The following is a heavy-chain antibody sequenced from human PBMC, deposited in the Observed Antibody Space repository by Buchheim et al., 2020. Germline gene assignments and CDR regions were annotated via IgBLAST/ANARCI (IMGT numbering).Heavy chain of an antibody. CDR1: GFTFSSYA. D-gene: IGHD3-10*01. CDR3: AREGMSITMVRGVFGDY. CDR2: ISYDGRNK. J-gene: IGHJ4*02. V-gene: IGHV3-30-3*01. Sequence: QVQLVESGGGVVQPGRSLRLSCAASGFTFSSYAMHWVRQAPGKGLEWVAVISYDGRNKYYADSVKGRFTISRDNSKNTPYLQMNSLRAEDTAVYYCAREGMSITMVRGVFGDYWGQGTL.